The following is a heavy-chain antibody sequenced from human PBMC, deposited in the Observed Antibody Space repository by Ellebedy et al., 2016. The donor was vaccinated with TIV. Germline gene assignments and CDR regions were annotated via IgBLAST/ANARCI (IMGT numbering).Heavy chain of an antibody. CDR2: IYPGDSDT. CDR3: ARLAAGLYYYYYGMDV. Sequence: KVSCKGSRYSFTSYWIGWVRQMPGKGLEWMGIIYPGDSDTRYSPSFQGQVTISADKSISTADLQWSSLKASDPAMYYCARLAAGLYYYYYGMDVWGQGTAVTVSS. J-gene: IGHJ6*02. D-gene: IGHD6-19*01. V-gene: IGHV5-51*01. CDR1: RYSFTSYW.